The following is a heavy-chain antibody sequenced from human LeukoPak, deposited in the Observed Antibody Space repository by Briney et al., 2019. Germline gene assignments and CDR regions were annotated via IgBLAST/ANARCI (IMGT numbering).Heavy chain of an antibody. Sequence: PGGSLRLSCAASGFTFSDYYMSWIRQAPGKGLEWVSYISSSGSTIYYADSVKGRFTISGDNAKNSLYLQMNSLRAEDTAVYYCARVGSGSYYNAETLAFDIWGQGTMVTVSS. CDR2: ISSSGSTI. CDR1: GFTFSDYY. V-gene: IGHV3-11*01. D-gene: IGHD3-10*01. CDR3: ARVGSGSYYNAETLAFDI. J-gene: IGHJ3*02.